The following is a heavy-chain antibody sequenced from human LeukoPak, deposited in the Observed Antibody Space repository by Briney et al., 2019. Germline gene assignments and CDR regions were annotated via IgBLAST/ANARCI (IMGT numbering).Heavy chain of an antibody. J-gene: IGHJ4*01. CDR2: ITAYNGNR. CDR3: ARDNDKVVDH. Sequence: ASVKVSCKTSGYTFSNYGSSWVRQAPGQALEWMGWITAYNGNRLYAQRFQGRITLTTDTSTSTSYMELRSLEYDDTAIYYCARDNDKVVDHWGQGTLVTVSS. CDR1: GYTFSNYG. D-gene: IGHD1-1*01. V-gene: IGHV1-18*01.